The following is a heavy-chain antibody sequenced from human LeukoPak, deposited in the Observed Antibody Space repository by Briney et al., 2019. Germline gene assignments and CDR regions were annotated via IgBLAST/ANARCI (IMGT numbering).Heavy chain of an antibody. D-gene: IGHD3-3*01. Sequence: GGSLRLSCAASGFTVSSNYVSWVRQAPGKGLEWVSVIYSGGSTYYADSVKGRFTISRDNSKNTLYLQMNSLRAEDTAVYYCARCTTYYDFWSGPTLDYFDYWGQGTLVTVSS. CDR1: GFTVSSNY. J-gene: IGHJ4*02. CDR2: IYSGGST. CDR3: ARCTTYYDFWSGPTLDYFDY. V-gene: IGHV3-53*01.